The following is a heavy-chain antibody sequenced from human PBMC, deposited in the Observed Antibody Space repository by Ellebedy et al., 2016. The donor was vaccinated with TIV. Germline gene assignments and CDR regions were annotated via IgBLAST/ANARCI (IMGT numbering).Heavy chain of an antibody. V-gene: IGHV4-59*08. J-gene: IGHJ3*01. CDR3: ARHPGSFDF. CDR2: VYYTGRT. CDR1: GGSISSYY. Sequence: GSLRLSCTVSGGSISSYYWSWIRQSPGKGLEWIGLVYYTGRTDYNPSLKGRATISVDMSRNQFYLQVTSVTAADTAVYYCARHPGSFDFWGQGTMVTVSP.